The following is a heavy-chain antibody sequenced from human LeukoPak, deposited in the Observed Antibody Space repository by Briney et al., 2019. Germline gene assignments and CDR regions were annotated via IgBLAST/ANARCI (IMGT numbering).Heavy chain of an antibody. J-gene: IGHJ4*02. V-gene: IGHV1-46*01. D-gene: IGHD1-26*01. Sequence: GASVKVSCKASGYTFTSYYMHWVRQAPGQGLEWMGIINPSGGSTSYAQKFQGRVTMTRDTFTSTVYMELSSLRSEDTAVYYCARDLWLITRGSYYLAYWGQGTLVTVSS. CDR3: ARDLWLITRGSYYLAY. CDR2: INPSGGST. CDR1: GYTFTSYY.